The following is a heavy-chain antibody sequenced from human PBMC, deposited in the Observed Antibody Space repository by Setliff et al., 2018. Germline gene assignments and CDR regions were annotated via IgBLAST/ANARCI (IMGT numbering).Heavy chain of an antibody. Sequence: PGGSLRLSCETSGLTFSDSGMQWVRQAPGRGLERLANINEDGSHKWYVDSVKGRFTISRDNAKNSLYLQMNGLRAEDTAVYYCSTKGVPGTGGQGTRVTVSS. CDR2: INEDGSHK. CDR1: GLTFSDSG. CDR3: STKGVPGT. J-gene: IGHJ4*02. D-gene: IGHD1-1*01. V-gene: IGHV3-7*03.